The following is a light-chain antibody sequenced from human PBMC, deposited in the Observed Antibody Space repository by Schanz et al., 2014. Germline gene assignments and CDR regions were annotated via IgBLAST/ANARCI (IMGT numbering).Light chain of an antibody. CDR1: QSLSKNY. Sequence: EFVLTQSPGTLSLSPGERATLSCRASQSLSKNYLAWYQQKPGQAPRLLMYGASSRATGIPDRFSGSGSGTDFILTISRLEPEDFAVYYCQQRNDWPGTFGGGTRVEIK. V-gene: IGKV3D-20*02. CDR2: GAS. CDR3: QQRNDWPGT. J-gene: IGKJ4*01.